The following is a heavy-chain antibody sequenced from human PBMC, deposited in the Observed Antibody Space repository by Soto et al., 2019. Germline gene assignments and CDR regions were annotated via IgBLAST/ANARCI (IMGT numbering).Heavy chain of an antibody. CDR1: GYTFGRYG. J-gene: IGHJ4*02. D-gene: IGHD2-15*01. Sequence: ASVKVSCKASGYTFGRYGISWVRQAPGQELEWVGWVSVYHGNTVHAQKFRGRVNMTTHTSTSTAYMELGSLKSDVTAIYYSAKYCSGVGCGLDIGGQGALVTVSS. CDR2: VSVYHGNT. CDR3: AKYCSGVGCGLDI. V-gene: IGHV1-18*01.